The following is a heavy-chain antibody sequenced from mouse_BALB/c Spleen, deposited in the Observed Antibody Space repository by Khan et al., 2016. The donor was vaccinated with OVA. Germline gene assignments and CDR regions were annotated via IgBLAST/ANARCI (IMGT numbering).Heavy chain of an antibody. CDR1: GYSITSDYA. V-gene: IGHV3-2*02. Sequence: EVKLEESGPGLVKPSQSLSLICTVTGYSITSDYAWNWIPQFPGNKLEWMGFISYSGNTKYNPSLKSRISITRDTSKNQFFLQLNSVTTEDTATYYCARVYGGDFDYWGQGTTLTVSS. J-gene: IGHJ2*01. CDR3: ARVYGGDFDY. D-gene: IGHD1-1*01. CDR2: ISYSGNT.